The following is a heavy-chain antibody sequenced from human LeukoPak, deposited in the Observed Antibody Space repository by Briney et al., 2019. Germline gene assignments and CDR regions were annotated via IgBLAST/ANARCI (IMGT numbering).Heavy chain of an antibody. CDR1: DNSISSGYY. D-gene: IGHD6-19*01. CDR2: IYYSGST. J-gene: IGHJ3*02. Sequence: PAETLSLTCTVSDNSISSGYYWVWIRQPPGKGLEWIGYIYYSGSTNYNPSLKSRVTISVDTSKNQFSLKLSSVTAADTAVYYCARRSRIAVAEDAFDIWGQGTMVTVSS. CDR3: ARRSRIAVAEDAFDI. V-gene: IGHV4-38-2*02.